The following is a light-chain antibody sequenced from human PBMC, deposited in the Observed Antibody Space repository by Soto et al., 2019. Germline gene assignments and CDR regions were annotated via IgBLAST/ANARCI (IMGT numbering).Light chain of an antibody. V-gene: IGKV1-13*02. CDR3: QQFNSYPLT. CDR2: DAS. Sequence: AIQLTQSPSSLSASVGDRVTITCRASQGISSALAWYQQKPGKAPKLLIYDASSLESGVPSRFSGSGSGTDFTLTIRSLQPENFATYYCQQFNSYPLTFDQATKLVIK. J-gene: IGKJ2*01. CDR1: QGISSA.